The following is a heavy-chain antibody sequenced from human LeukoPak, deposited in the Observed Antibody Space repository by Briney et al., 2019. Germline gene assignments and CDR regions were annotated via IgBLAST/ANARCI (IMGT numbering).Heavy chain of an antibody. D-gene: IGHD6-13*01. CDR1: GFTFDDYA. CDR3: AKDSGGSSSWIDY. CDR2: ISWNSGSI. J-gene: IGHJ4*02. V-gene: IGHV3-9*01. Sequence: PGRSLRLSCAASGFTFDDYAMHWVRQAPGKGLEWVSGISWNSGSIGYADSVKGRFTISRDNAKNSLYLQMNSLRAEDTALYYCAKDSGGSSSWIDYWGQGTLVTVSS.